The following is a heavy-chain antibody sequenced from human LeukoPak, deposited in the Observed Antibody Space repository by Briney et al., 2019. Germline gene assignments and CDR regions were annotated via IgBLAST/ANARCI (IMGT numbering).Heavy chain of an antibody. CDR1: GFTFSSYA. D-gene: IGHD2-2*01. V-gene: IGHV3-23*01. J-gene: IGHJ3*01. Sequence: GGSLRLSCAASGFTFSSYAMSWVRQAPGKGLEWVSAISGSGDSTYYADSVKGRFTISRDNARNSLYLQMNSLRAEDTAVYYCSVKPASVAFDLWGQGTMVTVSS. CDR2: ISGSGDST. CDR3: SVKPASVAFDL.